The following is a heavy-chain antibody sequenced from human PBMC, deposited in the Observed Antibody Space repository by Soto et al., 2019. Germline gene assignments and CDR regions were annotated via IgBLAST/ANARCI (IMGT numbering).Heavy chain of an antibody. V-gene: IGHV3-23*01. CDR2: ISGSGGEK. J-gene: IGHJ4*02. D-gene: IGHD1-1*01. CDR1: GLRFSHSGFTFSHYA. Sequence: EVRLLESGGGLVQPGGSLRLSCEASGLRFSHSGFTFSHYAMNWVRQAPGKGLEGVSDISGSGGEKHYAESVKGRCTVSRHNFRNTLYLQMSRLRVEDTAVYYCAKRALAGYNSPIDNWGQGTLVTVS. CDR3: AKRALAGYNSPIDN.